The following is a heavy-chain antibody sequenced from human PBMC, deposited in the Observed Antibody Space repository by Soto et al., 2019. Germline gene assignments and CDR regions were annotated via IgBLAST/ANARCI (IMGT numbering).Heavy chain of an antibody. J-gene: IGHJ5*02. CDR1: GFTFSTYA. V-gene: IGHV3-23*01. Sequence: EVQLLESGGGLVQPGGSLRLSCAASGFTFSTYAMSWVRQAPGKGLEWVSGISGSGGSTYYADSVKGRFTISRDNSKNTLYLQMNSLRAEDTAVYYCALQQAVAGTTNWFDPWGQGTLVTVSS. CDR3: ALQQAVAGTTNWFDP. CDR2: ISGSGGST. D-gene: IGHD6-19*01.